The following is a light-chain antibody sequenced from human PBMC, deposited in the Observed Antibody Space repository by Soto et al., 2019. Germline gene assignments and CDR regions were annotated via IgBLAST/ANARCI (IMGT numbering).Light chain of an antibody. J-gene: IGKJ5*01. CDR1: QSVSSTY. CDR3: QQYGTSPCT. V-gene: IGKV3-20*01. Sequence: EIVLTQSPGTLSLSAGERATLSCRASQSVSSTYLAWYQQKPGQAPRLLIYGASSRATGIPGRFSGSGSGTDFTLTISRLEPEDFAVYYCQQYGTSPCTFGQGTRLEIK. CDR2: GAS.